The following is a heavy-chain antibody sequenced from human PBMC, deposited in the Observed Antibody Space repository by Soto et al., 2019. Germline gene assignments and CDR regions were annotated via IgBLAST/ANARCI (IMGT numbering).Heavy chain of an antibody. CDR1: GYSFTSYW. V-gene: IGHV5-10-1*01. D-gene: IGHD3-10*01. CDR2: IDPSDSYT. Sequence: GESLKISCKGSGYSFTSYWISWVRQMPGKGLEWMGRIDPSDSYTNYSPSSQGHVTISADKSISTAYLQWSSLKASDTAMYYCASPSTYYYGSGSPYYYYGMDVWGQGTTVTVSS. J-gene: IGHJ6*02. CDR3: ASPSTYYYGSGSPYYYYGMDV.